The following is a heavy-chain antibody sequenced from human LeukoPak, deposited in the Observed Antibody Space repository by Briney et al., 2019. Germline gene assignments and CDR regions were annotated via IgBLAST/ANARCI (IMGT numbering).Heavy chain of an antibody. V-gene: IGHV3-9*01. CDR1: GFTFDDYA. J-gene: IGHJ4*02. CDR2: ISWNSGSI. D-gene: IGHD6-6*01. CDR3: AKDISLRKQLVKALDY. Sequence: PGGSLRLSCAASGFTFDDYARHWVRQAPGKGLEWVSGISWNSGSIGYADSVKGRFTISRDNAKDSLYLQMNSLRAEDTALYYCAKDISLRKQLVKALDYWGQGTLVTVSS.